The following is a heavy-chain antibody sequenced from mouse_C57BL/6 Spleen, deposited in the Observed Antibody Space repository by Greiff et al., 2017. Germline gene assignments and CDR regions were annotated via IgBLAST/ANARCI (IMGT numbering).Heavy chain of an antibody. CDR1: GFTFSSYA. J-gene: IGHJ3*01. Sequence: EVQLVESGGGLVKPGGSLKLSCAASGFTFSSYAMSWVRQTPEKRLEWVATISDGGSYTYYPDNVKGRFTISRDNAKNNLYLQMSHLKSEDTAMYYCARETHGGFAYWGQGTLVTVSA. CDR3: ARETHGGFAY. CDR2: ISDGGSYT. V-gene: IGHV5-4*01.